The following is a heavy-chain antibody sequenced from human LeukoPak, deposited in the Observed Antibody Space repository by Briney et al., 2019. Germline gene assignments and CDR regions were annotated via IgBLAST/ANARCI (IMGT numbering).Heavy chain of an antibody. CDR3: ARGNLGYCSGGSCYDYGMDV. J-gene: IGHJ6*02. CDR2: IYSGGST. CDR1: GFTFSNYA. D-gene: IGHD2-15*01. Sequence: GGPLRLSCAASGFTFSNYAMSWVRQAPGKGLEWVSVIYSGGSTYYADSVKGRFTISRDNSKNTLYLQMNSLRAEDTAVYYCARGNLGYCSGGSCYDYGMDVWGQGTTVTVSS. V-gene: IGHV3-66*01.